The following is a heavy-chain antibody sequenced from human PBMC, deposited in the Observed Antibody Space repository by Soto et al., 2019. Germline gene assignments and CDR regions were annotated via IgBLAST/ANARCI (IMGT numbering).Heavy chain of an antibody. CDR3: ERRVGVATIDY. CDR1: GGSISSSSYY. Sequence: QLQLQESGPGLVKPSETLSLTCTVSGGSISSSSYYWGWIRQPPGKGLEWIGSIYYSGRNYYNPSLKSRITISVDSSKDQLPLKLSSVTAADTAVYYCERRVGVATIDYWGQVTLVTVSS. CDR2: IYYSGRN. V-gene: IGHV4-39*01. J-gene: IGHJ4*02. D-gene: IGHD5-12*01.